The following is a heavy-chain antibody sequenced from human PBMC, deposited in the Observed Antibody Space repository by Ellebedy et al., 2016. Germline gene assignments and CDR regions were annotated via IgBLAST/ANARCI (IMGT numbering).Heavy chain of an antibody. Sequence: ASVKVSCKASGYTFTRNAMHWVRQAPGQRLEWMGWINAGNGNTKYSQKFQGRVTITRDTSASTAYMELSSLRSEDTAVYSCAREVVAAAGIQPNFDYWGQGTLVTVSS. D-gene: IGHD6-13*01. CDR2: INAGNGNT. CDR3: AREVVAAAGIQPNFDY. CDR1: GYTFTRNA. V-gene: IGHV1-3*01. J-gene: IGHJ4*02.